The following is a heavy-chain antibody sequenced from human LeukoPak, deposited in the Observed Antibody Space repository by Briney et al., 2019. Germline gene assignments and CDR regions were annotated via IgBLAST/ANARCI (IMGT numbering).Heavy chain of an antibody. CDR1: GDSISSGSYY. V-gene: IGHV4-61*02. CDR2: IYSSGRT. J-gene: IGHJ4*02. CDR3: ARGNYYDSSGYYRIFDY. Sequence: SQTLSLTCTVSGDSISSGSYYWSWIRQPAGEGLEWIGRIYSSGRTHYSPSLKSRVAISVDTSKNRFSLRLSSVTAADTAVYYCARGNYYDSSGYYRIFDYWGQGTLVTVSS. D-gene: IGHD3-22*01.